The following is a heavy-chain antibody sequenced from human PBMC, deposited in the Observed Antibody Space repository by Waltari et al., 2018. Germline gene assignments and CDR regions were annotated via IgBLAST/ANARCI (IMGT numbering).Heavy chain of an antibody. CDR2: IYSVGST. J-gene: IGHJ4*02. CDR3: ARLGSRTIFGVFDY. Sequence: EVQLVESGGGLIQPGGSLRLSCAASGFTVSSNYMSWVRQAPGKGLEWVSVIYSVGSTYYADSVKGRFTISRDNSKNTLYLQMNSLRAEDTAVYYCARLGSRTIFGVFDYWGQGTLVTVSS. CDR1: GFTVSSNY. D-gene: IGHD3-3*01. V-gene: IGHV3-53*01.